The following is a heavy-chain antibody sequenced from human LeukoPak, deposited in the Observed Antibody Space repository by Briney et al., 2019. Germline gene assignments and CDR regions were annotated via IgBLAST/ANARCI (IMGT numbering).Heavy chain of an antibody. Sequence: GGSLRLSCAASGFTFNTYAMSWVRQAPGKGLEWVSGVSGSGGTTNYADSAKGRFTISRDNSKNTVYLQINGLRVEDTALFYCAKDRGSNWTPEYWGQGTLVTVSS. CDR2: VSGSGGTT. J-gene: IGHJ4*02. D-gene: IGHD6-13*01. CDR3: AKDRGSNWTPEY. V-gene: IGHV3-23*01. CDR1: GFTFNTYA.